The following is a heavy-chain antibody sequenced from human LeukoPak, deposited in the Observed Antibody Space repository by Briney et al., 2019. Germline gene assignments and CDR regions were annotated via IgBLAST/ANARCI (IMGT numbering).Heavy chain of an antibody. D-gene: IGHD3-3*01. J-gene: IGHJ5*02. CDR3: AKEGAPFWSGYYSNNWFDP. CDR1: GFTFSSYA. CDR2: ISGSGGST. Sequence: GGSLRLSCAASGFTFSSYAMSWVRQAPGKGLEWVSAISGSGGSTYYADSVKGRFTISRDNSKNTLYLQMNSLRAEDTAVYYCAKEGAPFWSGYYSNNWFDPWGQGTLVTVSS. V-gene: IGHV3-23*01.